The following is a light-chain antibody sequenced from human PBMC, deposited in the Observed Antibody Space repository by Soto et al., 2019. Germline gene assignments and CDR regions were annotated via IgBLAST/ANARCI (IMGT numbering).Light chain of an antibody. V-gene: IGKV3D-15*01. CDR3: QQYDTWPLT. J-gene: IGKJ4*01. Sequence: EIVLPQSPATLSSVPGDRVTLACMASQYINTRLAWYQHRPGQAPRLLIYQTSIRAAGIPARFSARGSGTDFTLTISSLQSEDFAVYYCQQYDTWPLTFGGGTKVDIK. CDR2: QTS. CDR1: QYINTR.